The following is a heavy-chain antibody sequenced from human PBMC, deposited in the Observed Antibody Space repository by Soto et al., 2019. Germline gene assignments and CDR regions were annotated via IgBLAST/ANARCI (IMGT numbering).Heavy chain of an antibody. CDR1: GFTFSSYG. D-gene: IGHD6-13*01. CDR3: AKDRVAAAGYGMDV. V-gene: IGHV3-30*18. Sequence: QVQLVESGGGVVQPGRSLRLSCEASGFTFSSYGIHWVRQAPGKGLEWVAVISYDGNKKYHADSVKGRFTISRDNSKNTLYLQMNSLREEETAVYYCAKDRVAAAGYGMDVWGQGTTVTVSS. CDR2: ISYDGNKK. J-gene: IGHJ6*02.